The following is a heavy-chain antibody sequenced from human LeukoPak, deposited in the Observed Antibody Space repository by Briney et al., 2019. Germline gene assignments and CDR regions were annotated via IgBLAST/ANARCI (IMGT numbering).Heavy chain of an antibody. V-gene: IGHV4-39*01. D-gene: IGHD3-9*01. Sequence: KPSETLSLTCTVSGGSISSYYWSWIRQPPGKGLEWIGSIYYSGSTYYNPSLKSRVTISVDTSKNQFSLKLSYVTAADTAVYYCARHVEYDILTGYYTLANWFDPWGQGTLVTVSS. CDR1: GGSISSYY. CDR2: IYYSGST. CDR3: ARHVEYDILTGYYTLANWFDP. J-gene: IGHJ5*02.